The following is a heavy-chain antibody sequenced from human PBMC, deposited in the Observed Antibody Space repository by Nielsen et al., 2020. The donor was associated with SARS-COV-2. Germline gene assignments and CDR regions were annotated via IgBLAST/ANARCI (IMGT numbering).Heavy chain of an antibody. CDR2: ISGSGGST. Sequence: GESLKISCAASGFTFSSYAMSWVRQAPGKGLEWVSAISGSGGSTYYADSVKGRFTISRDNSKNTLYLQMNSLRAEDTAVYYCAKLLWLAFLFSKTTAGGQGTLVTVSS. V-gene: IGHV3-23*01. D-gene: IGHD6-19*01. CDR3: AKLLWLAFLFSKTTA. J-gene: IGHJ4*02. CDR1: GFTFSSYA.